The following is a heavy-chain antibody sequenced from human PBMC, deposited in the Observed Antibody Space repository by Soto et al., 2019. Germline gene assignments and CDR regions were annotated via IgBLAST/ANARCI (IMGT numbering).Heavy chain of an antibody. V-gene: IGHV1-3*01. CDR1: GYTFTSYA. CDR3: ARSSGYYVIDY. D-gene: IGHD3-22*01. Sequence: QVQLVQSGAEVKKPGASVKVSCKASGYTFTSYAMHWVRQAPGQRLEWMGWINAGNGNTKYSQKFQGRVTFIRDTSASTAYMELSSLRPEDTAVYYCARSSGYYVIDYWGQGTLVTVSS. J-gene: IGHJ4*02. CDR2: INAGNGNT.